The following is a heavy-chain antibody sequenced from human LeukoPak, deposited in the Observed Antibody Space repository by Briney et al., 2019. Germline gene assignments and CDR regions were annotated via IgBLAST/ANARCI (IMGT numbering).Heavy chain of an antibody. CDR1: GGSISSYY. Sequence: SETLSLTCTVSGGSISSYYWSWIRQPPGKGLEWIGEINHSGSTNYNPSLKSRVTISVDTSKNQFSLKLSSVTAADTAVYYCASVLPAGPVAEYFQHWGQGTLVTVSS. J-gene: IGHJ1*01. CDR2: INHSGST. D-gene: IGHD6-19*01. V-gene: IGHV4-34*01. CDR3: ASVLPAGPVAEYFQH.